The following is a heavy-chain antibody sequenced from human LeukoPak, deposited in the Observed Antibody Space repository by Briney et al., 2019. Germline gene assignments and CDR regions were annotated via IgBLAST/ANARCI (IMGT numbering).Heavy chain of an antibody. Sequence: PSQTLSLTCAVSGGSISSGGYSWSWIRQPPGKGLEWIGYIYHSGSTSYNPSLKSRVTISVDMSKNQLSLKLSSVTAADTAVYYCARSGRSDILTGYTFDYWGQGTLVTVSS. CDR1: GGSISSGGYS. CDR2: IYHSGST. V-gene: IGHV4-30-2*01. J-gene: IGHJ4*02. D-gene: IGHD3-9*01. CDR3: ARSGRSDILTGYTFDY.